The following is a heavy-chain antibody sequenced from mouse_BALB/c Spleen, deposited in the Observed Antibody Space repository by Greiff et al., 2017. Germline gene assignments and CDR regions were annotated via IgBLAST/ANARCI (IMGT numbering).Heavy chain of an antibody. CDR2: ISYSGST. CDR3: AREVRRACAY. V-gene: IGHV3-2*02. CDR1: GYSITSDYA. D-gene: IGHD2-14*01. Sequence: EVQLQESGPGLVKPSQSLSLTCTVTGYSITSDYAWNWIRQFPGNKLEWMGYISYSGSTSYNPSLKSRISITRDTSKNQFFLQLNSVTTEDTATYYCAREVRRACAYWGQGTLVTVSA. J-gene: IGHJ3*01.